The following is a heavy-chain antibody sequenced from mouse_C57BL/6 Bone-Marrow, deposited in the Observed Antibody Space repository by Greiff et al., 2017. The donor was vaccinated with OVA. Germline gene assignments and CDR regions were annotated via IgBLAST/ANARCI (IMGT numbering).Heavy chain of an antibody. CDR2: IYPGDGDT. J-gene: IGHJ3*01. Sequence: VKLQESGAELVKPGASVKISCKASGYAFSSYWMNWVKQRPGKGLEWIGQIYPGDGDTNYNGKFKGKATLTADKSSSTAYMQLSSLTSEDSAVYFCARGGGNSSWFAYWGQGTLVTVSA. CDR1: GYAFSSYW. V-gene: IGHV1-80*01. D-gene: IGHD2-1*01. CDR3: ARGGGNSSWFAY.